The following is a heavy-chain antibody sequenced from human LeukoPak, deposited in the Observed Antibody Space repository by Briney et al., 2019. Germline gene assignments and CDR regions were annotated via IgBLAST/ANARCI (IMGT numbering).Heavy chain of an antibody. J-gene: IGHJ6*03. D-gene: IGHD3-10*01. CDR3: AKDAYYGSGSHYYYYMDV. Sequence: GGSLRLSCAASGFTFSSYEMNWVRQAPGKGLEWVSYISSSGSTIYYADSVKGRFTISRDNSKNTLFLQMNSLRAEDTAVYYCAKDAYYGSGSHYYYYMDVWGKGTTVTISS. CDR2: ISSSGSTI. V-gene: IGHV3-48*03. CDR1: GFTFSSYE.